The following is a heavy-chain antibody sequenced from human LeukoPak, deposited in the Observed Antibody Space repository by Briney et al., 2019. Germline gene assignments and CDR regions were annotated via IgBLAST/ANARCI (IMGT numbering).Heavy chain of an antibody. CDR2: INHSGST. D-gene: IGHD4-11*01. Sequence: SETLSLTCAVYGGSFSGYYWSWIRQPPGKGLEWIGEINHSGSTNYNPSLKSRVTISVDTSKNQFSLKLSSVTAADTAVYYCARPISAVTVTSAFDIWGQGTMVTVSS. J-gene: IGHJ3*02. V-gene: IGHV4-34*01. CDR3: ARPISAVTVTSAFDI. CDR1: GGSFSGYY.